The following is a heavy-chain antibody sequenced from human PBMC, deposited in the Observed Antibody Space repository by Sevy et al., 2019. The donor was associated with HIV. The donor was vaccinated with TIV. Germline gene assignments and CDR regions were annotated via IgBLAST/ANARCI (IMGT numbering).Heavy chain of an antibody. CDR3: ARASSLRAVAGLVDY. Sequence: ASVKVSCKASGYTFTSYAMHWVRQAPGQRLEWMGGINAGNGNTKYSQKFQGRVTITRDTSASTAYMELSSLRSEDTAVYYCARASSLRAVAGLVDYWGQGTLVTVSS. CDR2: INAGNGNT. D-gene: IGHD6-19*01. V-gene: IGHV1-3*01. CDR1: GYTFTSYA. J-gene: IGHJ4*02.